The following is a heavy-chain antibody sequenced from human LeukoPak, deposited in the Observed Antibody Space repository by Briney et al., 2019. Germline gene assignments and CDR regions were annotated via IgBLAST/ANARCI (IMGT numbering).Heavy chain of an antibody. CDR1: GYTFTGYY. J-gene: IGHJ4*02. CDR2: INPNSGGT. V-gene: IGHV1-2*02. CDR3: ARDMNYDILTGRFDY. D-gene: IGHD3-9*01. Sequence: GASVKVPCKASGYTFTGYYMHWVRQAPGQGLEWMGWINPNSGGTNYAQKFQGRVTMTRDTSISTAYMELSRLRSDDTAVYYCARDMNYDILTGRFDYWGQGTLVTVSS.